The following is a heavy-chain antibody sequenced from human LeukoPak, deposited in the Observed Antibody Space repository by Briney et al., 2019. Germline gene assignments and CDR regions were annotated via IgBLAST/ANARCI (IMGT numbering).Heavy chain of an antibody. CDR3: ARGATDITRWFDP. CDR1: GFTFSSYS. D-gene: IGHD3-3*01. V-gene: IGHV3-21*01. CDR2: ISRTSESI. J-gene: IGHJ5*02. Sequence: GGSLRLSCAASGFTFSSYSMSWVRQAPGKGLEWVGIISRTSESIFYADSLKGRFTISRDNAKNSLYLQMNGLRAEDTAAYYCARGATDITRWFDPWGQGTLVIVSS.